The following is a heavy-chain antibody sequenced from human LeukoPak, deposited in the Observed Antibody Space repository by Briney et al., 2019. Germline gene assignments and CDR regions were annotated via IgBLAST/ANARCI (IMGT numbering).Heavy chain of an antibody. V-gene: IGHV3-20*04. CDR2: INWNGGST. Sequence: PGGSLRLSCEGSEFSFSSYWMSWVRQAPGKGLEWVSGINWNGGSTGYADSVKGRFTISRDNAKNSLYLQMNSLRAEDTALYYCARARWEYYDSSGYYGFDYWGQGTLVTVSS. CDR3: ARARWEYYDSSGYYGFDY. D-gene: IGHD3-22*01. J-gene: IGHJ4*02. CDR1: EFSFSSYW.